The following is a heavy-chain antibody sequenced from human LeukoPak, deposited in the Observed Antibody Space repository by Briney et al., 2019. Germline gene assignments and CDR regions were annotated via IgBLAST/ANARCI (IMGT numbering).Heavy chain of an antibody. CDR1: GFTFSSYV. J-gene: IGHJ4*02. Sequence: GGSLRLSCAASGFTFSSYVMHWVRQAPGKGLEWVAIISYDGSNEYYADSVKGRFTISRDNSKNTLYLQMNSLRAEDTAVYYCARDHIAVAGNWGIFDYWGQRTLVTVSS. D-gene: IGHD6-19*01. V-gene: IGHV3-30*14. CDR2: ISYDGSNE. CDR3: ARDHIAVAGNWGIFDY.